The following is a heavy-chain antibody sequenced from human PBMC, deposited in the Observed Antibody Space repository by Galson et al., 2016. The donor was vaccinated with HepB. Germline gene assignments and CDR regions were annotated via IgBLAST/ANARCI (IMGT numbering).Heavy chain of an antibody. CDR1: GFTVTTNY. V-gene: IGHV3-66*01. CDR3: ARLPAPGYHYAFDL. Sequence: SLRLSCAASGFTVTTNYMTWVRQAPGKGLEWVSIIYSDDSTFYADSVKGRFTISRDHSKNTLYLQMNSLRAEDTAVYYCARLPAPGYHYAFDLWGQGTMVTVSS. CDR2: IYSDDST. J-gene: IGHJ3*01. D-gene: IGHD3-22*01.